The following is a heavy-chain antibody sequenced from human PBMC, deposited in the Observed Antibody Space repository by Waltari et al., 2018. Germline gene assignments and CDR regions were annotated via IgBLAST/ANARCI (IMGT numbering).Heavy chain of an antibody. D-gene: IGHD2-2*02. CDR2: IWFDGSDK. CDR3: AKDAFGNTYLDF. V-gene: IGHV3-30*02. CDR1: GFTFSNFG. J-gene: IGHJ4*02. Sequence: QVNLVESGGGVVQPGGSLRLSCATSGFTFSNFGMHWVRQAPGKWLGWVALIWFDGSDKFYADSVRGRFTISRDNSARTLYLDMDSLRLDDTAMYYCAKDAFGNTYLDFWGQGTLVTVSS.